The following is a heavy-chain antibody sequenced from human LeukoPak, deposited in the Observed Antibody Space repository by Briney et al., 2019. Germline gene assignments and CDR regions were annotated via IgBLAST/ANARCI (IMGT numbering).Heavy chain of an antibody. CDR2: IFASGST. CDR1: GASINSDY. Sequence: ASETLSLTCTVSGASINSDYWTWVRQVAGKGLEWIGRIFASGSTNYNPYLRSRITMSVDTSKNQFSLDLSSVTAADTGVYYCARGWAPRGEKSSFASWGQGTLVTVSS. D-gene: IGHD3-10*01. CDR3: ARGWAPRGEKSSFAS. V-gene: IGHV4-4*07. J-gene: IGHJ4*02.